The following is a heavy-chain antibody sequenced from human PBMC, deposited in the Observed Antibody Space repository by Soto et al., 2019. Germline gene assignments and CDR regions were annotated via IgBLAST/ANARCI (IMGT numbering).Heavy chain of an antibody. Sequence: QVQLLESGPGLVKPSETLSLTCTVSGGSISSYYWSWIRQPPGKGLEWIGYIFSSGSTNYNPSLKSRVIISVDTSKNQFSLKLSSVTAADTAVYYCARRYGGGFDFWGQGTLVTVSS. CDR3: ARRYGGGFDF. D-gene: IGHD3-10*01. V-gene: IGHV4-59*08. CDR2: IFSSGST. CDR1: GGSISSYY. J-gene: IGHJ4*02.